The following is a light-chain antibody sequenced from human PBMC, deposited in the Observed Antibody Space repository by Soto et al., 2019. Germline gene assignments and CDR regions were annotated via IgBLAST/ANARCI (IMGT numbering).Light chain of an antibody. CDR1: QSISKY. V-gene: IGKV1-39*01. Sequence: DIPMTQSPSSLSASVGDRVTITCRASQSISKYLNWYQQKPGKAPKLLIYAASSLQGGVPSRFSCSGSWTAFTLTITDLQPEDFATYYCLQSYTPLFTFGPGTRVDIK. CDR3: LQSYTPLFT. J-gene: IGKJ3*01. CDR2: AAS.